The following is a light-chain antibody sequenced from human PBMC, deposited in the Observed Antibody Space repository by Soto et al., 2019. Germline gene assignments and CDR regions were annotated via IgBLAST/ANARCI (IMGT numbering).Light chain of an antibody. CDR2: EHN. Sequence: NFMLTQPHSVSESPGKTVTISCTRSGGSIASNFVQWYQQRPGSSPTTVIYEHNQRPSGVPDRFSGSIDSSSNSASLTISGLKTEDEADYYCQSYDSSNFWVFGGGTKLTVL. CDR3: QSYDSSNFWV. CDR1: GGSIASNF. V-gene: IGLV6-57*01. J-gene: IGLJ3*02.